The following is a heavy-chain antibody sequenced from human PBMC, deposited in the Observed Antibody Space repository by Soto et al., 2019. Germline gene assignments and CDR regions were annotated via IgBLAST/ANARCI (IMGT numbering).Heavy chain of an antibody. D-gene: IGHD4-17*01. Sequence: GALRLSCAASGFTFSSYAMSWVRQAPGKGLEWVSVISGSGGSTYYADSVKGRFTIFRDNSKNTLYLQMNSLRAEDTAVYYCAKFTTPLPTEFFQHWGQGTLVTVSS. CDR2: ISGSGGST. J-gene: IGHJ1*01. V-gene: IGHV3-23*01. CDR1: GFTFSSYA. CDR3: AKFTTPLPTEFFQH.